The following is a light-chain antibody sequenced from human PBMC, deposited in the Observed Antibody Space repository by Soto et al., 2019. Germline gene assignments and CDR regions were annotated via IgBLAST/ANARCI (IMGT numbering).Light chain of an antibody. CDR2: GVS. V-gene: IGLV2-14*01. CDR1: SSDVGGYNY. J-gene: IGLJ2*01. Sequence: QSALTQPASVSGSPGQSITISCTGTSSDVGGYNYVSWYQHHPGKAPKLMIYGVSNRPSAISNRFSGSKSGNTASLTISGLQAEDEADYYCSSYTSSDTVIFAGGTQLTVL. CDR3: SSYTSSDTVI.